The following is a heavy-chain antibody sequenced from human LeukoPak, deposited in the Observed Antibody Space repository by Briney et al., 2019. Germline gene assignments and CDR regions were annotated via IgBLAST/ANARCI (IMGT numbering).Heavy chain of an antibody. CDR3: AKGGDSYSSHYYMDV. V-gene: IGHV3-23*01. CDR1: GFTFSNFA. CDR2: ISGGGGST. D-gene: IGHD2-21*02. J-gene: IGHJ6*03. Sequence: GGSLRLSCAASGFTFSNFAMTWVRQAPGKGLEWISAISGGGGSTYYADSVKGRFTISRDNSKNTLSLQVNSLRAEDSAIYYCAKGGDSYSSHYYMDVWGKGTTVTVSS.